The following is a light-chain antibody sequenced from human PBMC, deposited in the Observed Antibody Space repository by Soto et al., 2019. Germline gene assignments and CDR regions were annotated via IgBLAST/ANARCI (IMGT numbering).Light chain of an antibody. CDR3: QQRSNWPRT. V-gene: IGKV3-11*01. J-gene: IGKJ1*01. CDR1: QSISSSY. Sequence: VLTQSPGTLSLSPGERATLSGRASQSISSSYLAWYQQKPGQAPRLLIYDASNRATGIPARFSGSGSGTDFTLTISSLEPEDFAVYYCQQRSNWPRTFGQGTKVDIK. CDR2: DAS.